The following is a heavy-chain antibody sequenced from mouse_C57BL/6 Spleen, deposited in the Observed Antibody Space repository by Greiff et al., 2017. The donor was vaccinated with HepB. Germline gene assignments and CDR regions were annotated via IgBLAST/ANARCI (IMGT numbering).Heavy chain of an antibody. CDR2: INPSSGYT. CDR1: GYTFTSYW. CDR3: ARWYYGSSYEGDYFDY. Sequence: VQLQESGAELAKPGASVKLSCKASGYTFTSYWMHWVKQRPGQGLEWIGYINPSSGYTKYNQKFKDKATLTADKSSSTAYMQLSSLTYEDSAVYYCARWYYGSSYEGDYFDYWGQGTTLTVSS. J-gene: IGHJ2*01. V-gene: IGHV1-7*01. D-gene: IGHD1-1*01.